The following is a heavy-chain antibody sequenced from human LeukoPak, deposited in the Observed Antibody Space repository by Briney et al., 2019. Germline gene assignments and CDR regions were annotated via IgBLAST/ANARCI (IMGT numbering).Heavy chain of an antibody. V-gene: IGHV3-33*01. CDR1: GFTFSSYG. D-gene: IGHD3-9*01. CDR2: IWSDASNN. Sequence: PGGSLRLSCAASGFTFSSYGMHWVRQAPGKGLEWAAVIWSDASNNYYTDSVRGRFTISRDNSKNTLYLQMNSLRAEDTAVYYCTRTYNIRYFDIWGQGTLVTVSS. J-gene: IGHJ4*02. CDR3: TRTYNIRYFDI.